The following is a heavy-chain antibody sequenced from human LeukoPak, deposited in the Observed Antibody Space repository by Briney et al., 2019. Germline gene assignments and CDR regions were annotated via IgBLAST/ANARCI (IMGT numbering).Heavy chain of an antibody. J-gene: IGHJ6*02. CDR2: ISAYNGNT. V-gene: IGHV1-18*01. CDR1: GYTFTIYG. D-gene: IGHD3-3*01. Sequence: ASVKVSCKASGYTFTIYGISWVRQAPGQGREWMGWISAYNGNTNYAQKLQGGVTMTTDTSTSTAYMELRSLRSDDTAVYYCARGPSYYDFWSGYYTHNDYYYYGMDVWGQGTTVTVSS. CDR3: ARGPSYYDFWSGYYTHNDYYYYGMDV.